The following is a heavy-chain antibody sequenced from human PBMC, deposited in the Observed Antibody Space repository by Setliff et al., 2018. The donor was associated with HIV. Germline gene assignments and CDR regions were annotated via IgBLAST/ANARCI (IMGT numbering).Heavy chain of an antibody. Sequence: SETLSLTCTVSGYSISSGYYWGWIRQPPGKGLEWIGSIFHSGSSYYNPSLKSRVTISVDTSKNHFSLKLRSVTAADTAVYYCARFSYGSVWPETDYWGQGTLVTVSS. D-gene: IGHD6-25*01. CDR3: ARFSYGSVWPETDY. J-gene: IGHJ4*02. V-gene: IGHV4-38-2*02. CDR2: IFHSGSS. CDR1: GYSISSGYY.